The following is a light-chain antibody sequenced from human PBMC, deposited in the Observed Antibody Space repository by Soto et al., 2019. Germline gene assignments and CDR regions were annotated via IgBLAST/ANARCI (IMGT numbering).Light chain of an antibody. CDR1: SSNIGNNY. CDR3: ETWDGSLSAVA. CDR2: DNN. V-gene: IGLV1-51*01. J-gene: IGLJ2*01. Sequence: QSVLTQPPSVSAAPGQKVTISCSGSSSNIGNNYVSWYQHLPGTAPKLLIYDNNKRPSEIPDRFSGSKSGTSATLGITGLQTGDEADFYCETWDGSLSAVAFGGGVKVTVL.